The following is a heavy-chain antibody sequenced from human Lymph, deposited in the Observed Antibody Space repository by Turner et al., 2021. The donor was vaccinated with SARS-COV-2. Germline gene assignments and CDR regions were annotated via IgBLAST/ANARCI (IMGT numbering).Heavy chain of an antibody. V-gene: IGHV1-24*01. J-gene: IGHJ4*02. CDR2: VDAEDGEL. CDR3: ATVKSTGKILTGSYDFAF. CDR1: RYTLSELC. D-gene: IGHD1-1*01. Sequence: QVQRVPAGAEVKKPGASLKVSCKVSRYTLSELCIHWVRQDPGKGLEWMGGVDAEDGELIYAKKFQGRVTMTEDTATDTSYMALGSLRSEESAVYYCATVKSTGKILTGSYDFAFWGQGTLVTVSS.